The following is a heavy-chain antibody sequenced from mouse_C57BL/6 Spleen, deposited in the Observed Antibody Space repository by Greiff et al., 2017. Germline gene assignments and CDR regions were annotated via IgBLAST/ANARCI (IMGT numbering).Heavy chain of an antibody. Sequence: QVTLKESGPGILQSSQTLSLTCSFSGFSLSTSGMGVSWIRQPSGKGLEWLAHIYWADDKRYNPSLKSRLTISKDTSRNQVFLKITSVDTADTATYYCARSYYDYDVGFAYWGQGTLVTVSA. V-gene: IGHV8-12*01. D-gene: IGHD2-4*01. CDR3: ARSYYDYDVGFAY. CDR2: IYWADDK. J-gene: IGHJ3*01. CDR1: GFSLSTSGMG.